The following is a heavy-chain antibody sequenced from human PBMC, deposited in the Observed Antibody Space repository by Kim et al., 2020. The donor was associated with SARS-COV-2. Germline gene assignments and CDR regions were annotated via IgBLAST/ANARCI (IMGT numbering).Heavy chain of an antibody. V-gene: IGHV3-11*01. CDR2: ISSSGNTI. CDR1: GFTFSDYY. Sequence: GGSLSLSCAASGFTFSDYYMSWIRQAPGKGLEWVSYISSSGNTIYYADSVKGRFTISRDNAKNSLYLQMNSLRAEDTAVYYCARVRGAAGPFYYYYFGMDVWGQGTTVTVSS. J-gene: IGHJ6*02. CDR3: ARVRGAAGPFYYYYFGMDV. D-gene: IGHD6-13*01.